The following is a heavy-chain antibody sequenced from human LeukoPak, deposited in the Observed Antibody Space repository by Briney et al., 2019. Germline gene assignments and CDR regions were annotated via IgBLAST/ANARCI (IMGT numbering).Heavy chain of an antibody. D-gene: IGHD6-19*01. CDR3: AKMSGWYVTRSYYYGMDV. CDR1: GFTFSSYA. CDR2: ISGSGGST. V-gene: IGHV3-23*01. Sequence: PGGSLRLSCAASGFTFSSYAMSWVRQAPGKGLEWVSAISGSGGSTHYADSVKGRFTISRDNSKNTLYLQMNSLRAEDTAVYYCAKMSGWYVTRSYYYGMDVWGQGTTVTVSS. J-gene: IGHJ6*02.